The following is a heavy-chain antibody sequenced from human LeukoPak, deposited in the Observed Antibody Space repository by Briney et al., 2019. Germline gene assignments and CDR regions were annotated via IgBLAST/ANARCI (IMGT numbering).Heavy chain of an antibody. CDR2: ITSSSTTI. CDR1: GFTLSSHS. Sequence: GGSLRLSCAASGFTLSSHSMNWVRQAPGKGLEWLSYITSSSTTIYYADSVRGRFTTSRDNAKNSVFLQMNSLRAEDTAVYYCARVGHGVATNWGQGTLVTVSS. CDR3: ARVGHGVATN. J-gene: IGHJ4*02. V-gene: IGHV3-48*01. D-gene: IGHD5-12*01.